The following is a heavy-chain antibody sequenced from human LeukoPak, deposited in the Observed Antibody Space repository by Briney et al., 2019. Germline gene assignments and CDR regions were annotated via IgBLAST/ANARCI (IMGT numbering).Heavy chain of an antibody. Sequence: SSETLSLTCTVSGGSISSYYWSWIRQPPGKGLEWLGYIYYSGSTNYNPSLKSRVTISVDTSKNQFSLKLSSVTAADTAVYYCAREGSVAGTYNWFDPWGQGTLVTVSS. D-gene: IGHD6-19*01. J-gene: IGHJ5*02. CDR2: IYYSGST. V-gene: IGHV4-59*01. CDR1: GGSISSYY. CDR3: AREGSVAGTYNWFDP.